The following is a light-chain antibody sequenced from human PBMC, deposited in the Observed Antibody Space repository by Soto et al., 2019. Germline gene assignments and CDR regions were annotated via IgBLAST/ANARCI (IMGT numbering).Light chain of an antibody. CDR1: QTISSW. V-gene: IGKV1-5*03. CDR2: TAS. Sequence: DIQMTQSPSTLSGSVGDRVTITCRASQTISSWLAWYQQKPGKAPKLLIYTASTLKSGVPSRFSGSGSGTEFNLTISSLQPDDFATYYCQHYNSYSEAFGQGTKVELK. CDR3: QHYNSYSEA. J-gene: IGKJ1*01.